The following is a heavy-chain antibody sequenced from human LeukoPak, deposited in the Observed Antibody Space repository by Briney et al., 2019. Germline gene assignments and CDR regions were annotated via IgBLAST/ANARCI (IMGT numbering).Heavy chain of an antibody. J-gene: IGHJ4*02. CDR2: ISTYNGHT. CDR3: ARAGEYQSTHDY. CDR1: GYTFINYG. V-gene: IGHV1-18*01. D-gene: IGHD2-2*01. Sequence: ASVKVSCKASGYTFINYGISWVRQTPGQGLAWMGWISTYNGHTNYEEKLQGRVTMTTDTSTNTAYMELGSLRSDDTAVYYCARAGEYQSTHDYWGQGTLVTVSS.